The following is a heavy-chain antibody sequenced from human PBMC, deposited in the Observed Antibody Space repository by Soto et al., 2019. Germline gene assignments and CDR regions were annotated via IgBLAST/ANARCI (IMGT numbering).Heavy chain of an antibody. V-gene: IGHV1-18*01. CDR2: ISAYNGNT. J-gene: IGHJ6*03. CDR3: ARVVATITFDYYYYYMDV. CDR1: GYTFTCYG. D-gene: IGHD5-12*01. Sequence: ASVKVSCKASGYTFTCYGISWVRQAPGQGLEWMGWISAYNGNTNYAQKLQGRVTMTTDTSTSTAYMELRSLRSDDTAVYYCARVVATITFDYYYYYMDVWGKGTTVTVSS.